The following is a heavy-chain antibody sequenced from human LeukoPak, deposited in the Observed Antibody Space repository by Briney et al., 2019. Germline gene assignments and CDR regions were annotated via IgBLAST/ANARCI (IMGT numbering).Heavy chain of an antibody. D-gene: IGHD3-22*01. CDR2: IYYSGST. J-gene: IGHJ5*02. CDR3: ARDGYYNWFDP. CDR1: GGSISSYY. V-gene: IGHV4-59*01. Sequence: TSETLSLTCTVSGGSISSYYWSWIRQPPGKGLEWIGYIYYSGSTNYNPSLKSRVTISVDTSKNQFSLKLSSVTAADTAVYYCARDGYYNWFDPWGQGTLVTVSS.